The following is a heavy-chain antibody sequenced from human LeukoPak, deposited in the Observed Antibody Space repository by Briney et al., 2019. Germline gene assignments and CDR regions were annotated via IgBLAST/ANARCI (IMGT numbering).Heavy chain of an antibody. CDR3: ARAVAARRLGSWVDP. CDR1: GFSFNTYW. CDR2: IKQDGSEK. D-gene: IGHD6-6*01. V-gene: IGHV3-7*01. J-gene: IGHJ5*02. Sequence: PGGSLRLTCAASGFSFNTYWMSWVRQAPGKGLEWVANIKQDGSEKYYVDSVKGRFTISRDNAKNSLYLQMNSLRAEDTAVYYCARAVAARRLGSWVDPWGQGALVTVSS.